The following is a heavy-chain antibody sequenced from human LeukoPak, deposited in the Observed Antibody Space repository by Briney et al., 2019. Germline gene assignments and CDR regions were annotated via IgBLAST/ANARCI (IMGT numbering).Heavy chain of an antibody. CDR1: GGSFSGYY. J-gene: IGHJ6*03. Sequence: SETLSLTCAVYGGSFSGYYWSWIRQPPGKGLEWIGDMNHSGSTNYNPSLKSRVTISVDTSKNQFSLKLSSVTAADTAVYYCARFKRYCRGGSCYNYYYYYMDVWGKGTTVTVSS. V-gene: IGHV4-34*01. CDR3: ARFKRYCRGGSCYNYYYYYMDV. CDR2: MNHSGST. D-gene: IGHD2-15*01.